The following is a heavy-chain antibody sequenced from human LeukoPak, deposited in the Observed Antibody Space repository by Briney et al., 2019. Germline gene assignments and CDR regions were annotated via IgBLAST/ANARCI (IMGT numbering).Heavy chain of an antibody. CDR1: GYTFTGYY. CDR3: AKDASGRDSDY. V-gene: IGHV1-2*02. D-gene: IGHD1-14*01. CDR2: INPNSGGT. Sequence: ASVKVSCKASGYTFTGYYMHWLRQAPGQGLEWMAWINPNSGGTNYAQKFQGRVTMTRDTSINTAYMELSRLRSDDTAVYYCAKDASGRDSDYWGQGTLVTVSS. J-gene: IGHJ4*02.